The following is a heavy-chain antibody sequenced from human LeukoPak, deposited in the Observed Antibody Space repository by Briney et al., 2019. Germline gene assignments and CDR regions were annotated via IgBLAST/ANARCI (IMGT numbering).Heavy chain of an antibody. Sequence: SVKVSCKASGGTFRSYAISWVRQAPGQGLEWMGGINPIFGTANYAQKFQGRVTITADESTSTAYMELTRLTSDDTAVFYCARASFWESPINWFDPWGQGTLVTVSS. D-gene: IGHD3-16*01. CDR1: GGTFRSYA. CDR3: ARASFWESPINWFDP. V-gene: IGHV1-69*13. J-gene: IGHJ5*02. CDR2: INPIFGTA.